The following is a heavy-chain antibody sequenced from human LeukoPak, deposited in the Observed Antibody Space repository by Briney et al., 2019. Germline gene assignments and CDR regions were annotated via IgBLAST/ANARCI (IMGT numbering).Heavy chain of an antibody. D-gene: IGHD3-22*01. CDR3: ARVLDDSSLYYFDY. V-gene: IGHV1-18*01. CDR1: GYTFASYG. CDR2: ISAYNGNT. J-gene: IGHJ4*02. Sequence: GASVKVSCKTSGYTFASYGIYWVRQAPGQGLEWMGWISAYNGNTNYAQKLQGRVSMTTDTPTSTAYMELRSLRSDDTALYYCARVLDDSSLYYFDYWGQGTLVTVSS.